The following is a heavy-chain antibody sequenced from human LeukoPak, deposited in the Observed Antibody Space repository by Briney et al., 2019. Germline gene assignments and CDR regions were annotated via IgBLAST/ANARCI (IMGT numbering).Heavy chain of an antibody. CDR1: GGSFSGYY. CDR3: ARGSSNTAMALRYFDL. CDR2: INHSGST. D-gene: IGHD5-18*01. V-gene: IGHV4-34*01. Sequence: SETLSLTCAVYGGSFSGYYWSWIRQPPGKGLEWIGEINHSGSTNYNPSLKSGVTISVDTSKNQFSLKLSSVTAADTAVYYCARGSSNTAMALRYFDLWGRGTLVTVSS. J-gene: IGHJ2*01.